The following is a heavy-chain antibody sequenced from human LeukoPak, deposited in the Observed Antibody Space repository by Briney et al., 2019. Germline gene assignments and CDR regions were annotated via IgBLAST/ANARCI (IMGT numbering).Heavy chain of an antibody. D-gene: IGHD3-3*01. V-gene: IGHV3-30*01. CDR3: ARDFEAHDLRPIGY. J-gene: IGHJ4*02. CDR1: GFTFSSYA. CDR2: ISYGGDNK. Sequence: GRSLRLSCAASGFTFSSYAMHWVRQAPGKGLEWVAVISYGGDNKYYADSVKGRFTISRDNSKNTLYLQMNSLRAEDTAVYYCARDFEAHDLRPIGYWGQGTLVTLSS.